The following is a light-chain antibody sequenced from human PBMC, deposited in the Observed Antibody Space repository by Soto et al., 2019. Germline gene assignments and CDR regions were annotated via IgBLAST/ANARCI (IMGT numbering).Light chain of an antibody. V-gene: IGKV1D-12*01. CDR1: QGVSTW. CDR3: QQPTTFPRT. J-gene: IGKJ4*01. CDR2: TAS. Sequence: DIQMTQSPSSVSASVGDRVTITCRASQGVSTWLAWYQQKPGKAPNLLIYTASSLQSGVPSRFSGSGSGTDFSLTISRLQPEDVATYYCQQPTTFPRTFGGGTKVEI.